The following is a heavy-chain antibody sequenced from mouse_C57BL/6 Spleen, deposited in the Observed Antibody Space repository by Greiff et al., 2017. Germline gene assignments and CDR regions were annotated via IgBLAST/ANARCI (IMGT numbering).Heavy chain of an antibody. CDR1: GYTFTSYW. CDR3: ARMDLYDSNYVGY. Sequence: QVQLQQPGTELVKPGASVKLSCKASGYTFTSYWMPWVKQRPGQGLEWIGNINPSNGGTNYNEKFKSKATLTVAKSSCTASMQLSSLTSDDSAVYYCARMDLYDSNYVGYWGQGTTLTVSS. D-gene: IGHD1-1*01. CDR2: INPSNGGT. V-gene: IGHV1-53*01. J-gene: IGHJ2*01.